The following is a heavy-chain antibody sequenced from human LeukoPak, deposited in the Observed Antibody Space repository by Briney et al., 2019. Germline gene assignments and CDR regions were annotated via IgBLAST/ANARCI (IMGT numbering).Heavy chain of an antibody. CDR3: ARAAFPYCSSTSCYTKYNWFDP. CDR2: ISYDGSNK. Sequence: PGGSLRLSCSASGFTFSSYVMQWVRQAPGKGVEWVGVISYDGSNKYYADSVKGRFTISRDNSKNTLYLQMNSLRAEDTAVYYCARAAFPYCSSTSCYTKYNWFDPWGQGTLVTVSS. CDR1: GFTFSSYV. J-gene: IGHJ5*02. V-gene: IGHV3-30-3*01. D-gene: IGHD2-2*02.